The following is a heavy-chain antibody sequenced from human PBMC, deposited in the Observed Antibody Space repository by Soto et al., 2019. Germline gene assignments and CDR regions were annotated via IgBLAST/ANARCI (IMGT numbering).Heavy chain of an antibody. Sequence: QVQLVESGGGVVQPGRSLRLSCAASGFTFSSYGMHWVRQAPGKGLEWVAVISYDGSNKYYADSVKGRFTISRDNSKNTLYLQMNRLRAADTAVYYCSKDRGIPRVRWFGESPDPTVWGQGTLVTVFS. CDR2: ISYDGSNK. V-gene: IGHV3-30*18. CDR1: GFTFSSYG. D-gene: IGHD3-10*01. CDR3: SKDRGIPRVRWFGESPDPTV. J-gene: IGHJ4*02.